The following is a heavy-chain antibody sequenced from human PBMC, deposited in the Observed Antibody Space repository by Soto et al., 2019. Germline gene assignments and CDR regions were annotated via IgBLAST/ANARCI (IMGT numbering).Heavy chain of an antibody. J-gene: IGHJ4*02. CDR2: INPNGGST. CDR1: GYTFSSYY. D-gene: IGHD3-9*01. CDR3: ARGLGLGDC. V-gene: IGHV1-46*01. Sequence: QVQLVQSGAEVKKPGASVKVSCKASGYTFSSYYIHWVRQAPGQGLEWIGIINPNGGSTNYAQNFKGRLTGTRDTSTATVYMDLSARTSYDTAMDYCARGLGLGDCWGQGTLVTVSS.